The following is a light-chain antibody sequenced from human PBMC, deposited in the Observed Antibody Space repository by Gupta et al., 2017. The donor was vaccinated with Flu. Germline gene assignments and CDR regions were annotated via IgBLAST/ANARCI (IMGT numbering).Light chain of an antibody. CDR1: QTISNW. CDR3: QQCSAYSYT. Sequence: DIQMTQSPSTLSASVGDRVTITCRASQTISNWLAWYQQKPGKAPKLLIYKPSSLQTGVPSRFSGSGSGTEFTLTISSLQPDDSATYYCQQCSAYSYTFGQGTKLEIK. V-gene: IGKV1-5*03. CDR2: KPS. J-gene: IGKJ2*01.